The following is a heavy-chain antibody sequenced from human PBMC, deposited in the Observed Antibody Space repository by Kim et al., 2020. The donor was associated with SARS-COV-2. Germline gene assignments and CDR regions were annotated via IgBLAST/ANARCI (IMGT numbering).Heavy chain of an antibody. CDR1: GYTFTSYA. CDR2: INTNTGNP. CDR3: ARDPMSSGWYENGFDY. V-gene: IGHV7-4-1*02. J-gene: IGHJ4*02. D-gene: IGHD6-19*01. Sequence: ASVKVSCKASGYTFTSYAMNWVRQAPGQGLEWMGWINTNTGNPTYAQGFTGRFVFSLDTSVSTAYLQISSLKAEDTAVYYCARDPMSSGWYENGFDYWGQGTLVTVSS.